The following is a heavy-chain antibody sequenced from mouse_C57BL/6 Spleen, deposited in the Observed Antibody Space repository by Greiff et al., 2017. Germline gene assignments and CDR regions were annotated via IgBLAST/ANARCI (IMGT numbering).Heavy chain of an antibody. CDR1: GYTFTSYW. J-gene: IGHJ1*03. V-gene: IGHV1-55*01. CDR2: IYPGSGST. CDR3: ARPFITTVVAPDSYFDV. D-gene: IGHD1-1*01. Sequence: QVQLQQPGAELVKPGASVKMSCKASGYTFTSYWITWVKQRPGQGLEWIGDIYPGSGSTNYNEKFKSKATLTVDTSSSTAYMQLSSLTSEDSAVYYCARPFITTVVAPDSYFDVWGTGTTVTVSS.